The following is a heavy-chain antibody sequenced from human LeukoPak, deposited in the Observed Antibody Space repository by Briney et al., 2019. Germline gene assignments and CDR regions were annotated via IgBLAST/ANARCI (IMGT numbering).Heavy chain of an antibody. CDR2: ISGSGGST. V-gene: IGHV3-23*01. D-gene: IGHD3-3*01. CDR1: GFTFSSYA. Sequence: VGSLRLSCAASGFTFSSYAMSWVRQAPGKGLEWVSAISGSGGSTYYADSVKGRFTISRDNSKNTLYLQMNSLRAEDTAVYYCAKDLGVVITYYFDYWGQGTLVTVSS. CDR3: AKDLGVVITYYFDY. J-gene: IGHJ4*02.